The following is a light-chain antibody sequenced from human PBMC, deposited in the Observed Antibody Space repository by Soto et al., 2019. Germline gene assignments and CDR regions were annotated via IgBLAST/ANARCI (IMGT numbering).Light chain of an antibody. V-gene: IGLV2-11*01. Sequence: QSALSQPRSVSGSPGQSVAISCTGTSSDVVGYNYVSWYQQHPGKAPKLMIYAVTERPSGVPDRFSGSKSGNTASLTISWLQAEDEADYYCCSYAGTYPWVFGGGTKLTVL. J-gene: IGLJ3*02. CDR2: AVT. CDR3: CSYAGTYPWV. CDR1: SSDVVGYNY.